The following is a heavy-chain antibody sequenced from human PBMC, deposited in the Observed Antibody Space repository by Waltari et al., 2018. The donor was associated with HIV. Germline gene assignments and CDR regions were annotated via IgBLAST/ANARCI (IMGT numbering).Heavy chain of an antibody. CDR2: MSPNSGNT. J-gene: IGHJ6*02. Sequence: QVQLVHSGAEVKKPGASVKVSCKASGYAFATYDVNWVRQATGQGPEWMGWMSPNSGNTVYAQEFQGRVTMTRDTSISTVYMELSSLTSEDTAVYYCARGGSASMDVWGQGTTVTVSS. CDR3: ARGGSASMDV. V-gene: IGHV1-8*01. CDR1: GYAFATYD.